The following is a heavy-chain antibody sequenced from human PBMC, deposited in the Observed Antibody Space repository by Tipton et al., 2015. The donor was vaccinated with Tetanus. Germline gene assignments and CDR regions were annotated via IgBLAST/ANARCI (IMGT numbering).Heavy chain of an antibody. CDR2: IKSDGETA. V-gene: IGHV3-15*01. CDR3: ARGMAEASNCGGDCYSDY. D-gene: IGHD2-21*02. Sequence: GSLRLSCAASGFSFVNAWMSWVRQAPGKGLEWVGRIKSDGETAEYAAPVKGRFIISRDDSRDTLYLQMISLRAEDTAVYSCARGMAEASNCGGDCYSDYWGQGTLVTVSS. CDR1: GFSFVNAW. J-gene: IGHJ4*02.